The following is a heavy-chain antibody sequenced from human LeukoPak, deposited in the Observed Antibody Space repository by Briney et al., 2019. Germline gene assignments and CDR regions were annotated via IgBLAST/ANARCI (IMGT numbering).Heavy chain of an antibody. V-gene: IGHV4-59*13. J-gene: IGHJ4*02. D-gene: IGHD3-10*01. CDR2: IYSSGTT. Sequence: SETLSLTCIVSGGSISSYYWSWIRQPPGKGLEWIGNIYSSGTTNYNPSLKSRVTISMDTSKNQFSLKLSSVTAADTAVYYCARGKIWSPVYLSHWGQGTLVTVSS. CDR3: ARGKIWSPVYLSH. CDR1: GGSISSYY.